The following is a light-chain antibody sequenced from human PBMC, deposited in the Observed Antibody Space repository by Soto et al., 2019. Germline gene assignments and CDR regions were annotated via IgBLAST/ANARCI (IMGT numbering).Light chain of an antibody. CDR1: QGISSY. V-gene: IGKV1-12*01. J-gene: IGKJ3*01. CDR3: QQANSFPLT. CDR2: SSS. Sequence: IQLTQSPSSLSASVGDRVTITCRASQGISSYLAWYQQKPGAAPKLLIHSSSNLQSGVPSRFSGSGSGTDFTLTISSLQPEDFATYYCQQANSFPLTFGPGTKVDIK.